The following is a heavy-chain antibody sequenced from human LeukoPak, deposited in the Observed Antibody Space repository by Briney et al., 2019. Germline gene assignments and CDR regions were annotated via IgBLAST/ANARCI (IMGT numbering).Heavy chain of an antibody. Sequence: GASVKVSCKASGYTFNSYGISWVRQAPGQGLEWMGWISAYNGNTNYAQELQGRVTLTTDTSTSTAYMELRSLRSDDTAVYYCARGGYCRGGGCSLSWIADWYFDLWGRGTLVTVSS. D-gene: IGHD2-15*01. V-gene: IGHV1-18*01. CDR1: GYTFNSYG. J-gene: IGHJ2*01. CDR2: ISAYNGNT. CDR3: ARGGYCRGGGCSLSWIADWYFDL.